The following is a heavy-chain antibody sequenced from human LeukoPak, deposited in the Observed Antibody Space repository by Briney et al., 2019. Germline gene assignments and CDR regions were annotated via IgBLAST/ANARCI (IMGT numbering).Heavy chain of an antibody. V-gene: IGHV3-7*03. Sequence: PGGSLRLSCAASGFTFSDHYMDWVRQAPGKGLEWVANIRQDGGLKHYVDSVKGRFTISRDNAENSLYLQMNSLRAEDTAVYYCAKSGYGDYVNFDYWGQGTLVTVSS. CDR2: IRQDGGLK. J-gene: IGHJ4*02. CDR1: GFTFSDHY. D-gene: IGHD4-17*01. CDR3: AKSGYGDYVNFDY.